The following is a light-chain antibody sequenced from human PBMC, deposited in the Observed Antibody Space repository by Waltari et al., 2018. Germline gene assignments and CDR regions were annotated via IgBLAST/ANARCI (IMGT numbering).Light chain of an antibody. CDR1: QSVSGTF. V-gene: IGKV3-20*01. CDR2: GAS. J-gene: IGKJ2*01. CDR3: QLYGRSPPMYT. Sequence: EIVLTQSPGTLSLSPGERAMFPCRASQSVSGTFLAWYLQKPGQSPRLLIYGASSRATGIPDRFSGSGSGTDFTLTVSRLEPEDFAVYYCQLYGRSPPMYTFGQGTKLEIK.